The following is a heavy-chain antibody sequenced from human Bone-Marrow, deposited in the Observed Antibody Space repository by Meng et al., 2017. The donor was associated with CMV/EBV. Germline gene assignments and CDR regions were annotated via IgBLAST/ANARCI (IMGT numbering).Heavy chain of an antibody. CDR3: ARDSSGYGCFDY. CDR1: GGSFSGYF. Sequence: SETLSLTCAVYGGSFSGYFWSWIRQPPGKGLEWIGEIAHSGSTNYNPSLKSRVTISVDTSNNQFSLKLNSVTAADTAVYYCARDSSGYGCFDYWSQGSLVSVAS. V-gene: IGHV4-34*01. J-gene: IGHJ4*02. CDR2: IAHSGST. D-gene: IGHD3-22*01.